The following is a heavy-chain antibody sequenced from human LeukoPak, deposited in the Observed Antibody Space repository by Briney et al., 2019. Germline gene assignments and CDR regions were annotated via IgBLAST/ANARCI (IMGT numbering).Heavy chain of an antibody. V-gene: IGHV3-53*01. CDR1: GFTVSSNY. Sequence: GGSLRLSCAASGFTVSSNYMSWVRQAPGKGLEWVSAIFTDDTTYYGDSVKGRFTISRDNSKNTLYLQMNSLRAEDTAVYYCARDAPNDAEAFLDYWGQGTLVSVSS. J-gene: IGHJ4*02. CDR2: IFTDDTT. CDR3: ARDAPNDAEAFLDY. D-gene: IGHD2-8*01.